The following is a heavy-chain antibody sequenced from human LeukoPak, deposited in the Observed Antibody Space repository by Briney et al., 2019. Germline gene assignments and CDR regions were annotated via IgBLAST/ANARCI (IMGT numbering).Heavy chain of an antibody. CDR2: ISYSGGGT. D-gene: IGHD1-26*01. CDR1: GFSFSTYA. J-gene: IGHJ4*02. Sequence: PGGSLRLSCAASGFSFSTYAMSWVRQPPGKGLEWVSAISYSGGGTYYADSVKGRFTISRDNSKNTVYLQMNSLRVEDAAVYYCARDPRGSPYYFDYWGQGTLVTVSS. V-gene: IGHV3-23*01. CDR3: ARDPRGSPYYFDY.